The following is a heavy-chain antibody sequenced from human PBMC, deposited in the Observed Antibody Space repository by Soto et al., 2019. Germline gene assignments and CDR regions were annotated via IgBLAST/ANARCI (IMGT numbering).Heavy chain of an antibody. CDR1: GGVIGSSY. J-gene: IGHJ3*02. CDR3: ATLQTMSLVRVGAFNI. D-gene: IGHD3-9*01. CDR2: VDSTGT. Sequence: PSESLSLTCTVSGGVIGSSYWTWIRQPPGKGLEWIGNVDSTGTSYAPSLKSRVTISLDTSKNQFSLEMTSVTAADTAVYFCATLQTMSLVRVGAFNIWGKGTRVTV. V-gene: IGHV4-4*08.